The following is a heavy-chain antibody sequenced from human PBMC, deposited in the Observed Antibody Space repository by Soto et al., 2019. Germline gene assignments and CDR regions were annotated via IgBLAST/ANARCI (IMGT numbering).Heavy chain of an antibody. J-gene: IGHJ4*02. CDR2: IIPIFGTA. D-gene: IGHD3-3*01. V-gene: IGHV1-69*06. CDR3: ARAAEYYDFWSGYPRDPYFDY. Sequence: QVQLVQSGAEVKKPGSSVKVSCKASGGTFSSYAISWVRPAPGQGLEWMGGIIPIFGTANYAQKFQGRVTIAADKPTSTAYMELSSLRSEDTAVYYCARAAEYYDFWSGYPRDPYFDYWGQGTLVTVSS. CDR1: GGTFSSYA.